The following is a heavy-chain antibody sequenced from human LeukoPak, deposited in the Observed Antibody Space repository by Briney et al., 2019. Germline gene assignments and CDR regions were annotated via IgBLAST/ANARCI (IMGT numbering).Heavy chain of an antibody. CDR1: GFTFSSYW. Sequence: GGSLRLSCAASGFTFSSYWMSWVRQAPGKGLEWVANIKPDGNEKYYVDSVKGRFTISRDNAKNSLYLQMNSLRAEDTAVYYCAKDAPGGSSTSCYRGSSSCPGGVVGYWGQGTLVTVSS. CDR3: AKDAPGGSSTSCYRGSSSCPGGVVGY. CDR2: IKPDGNEK. D-gene: IGHD2-2*02. J-gene: IGHJ4*02. V-gene: IGHV3-7*01.